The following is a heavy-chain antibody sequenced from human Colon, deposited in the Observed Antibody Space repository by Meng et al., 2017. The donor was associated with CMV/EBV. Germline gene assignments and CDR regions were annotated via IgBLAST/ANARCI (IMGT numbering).Heavy chain of an antibody. D-gene: IGHD1-26*01. Sequence: VSGGSIRSSSYYWGWVRQPPGQGFEWIGSLYYTGSTYYNTSLGSRVTMSVDTSRNQFSLKLSSVTVADTAVYYCARQGGASPTTGVFWGPGILVTVSS. J-gene: IGHJ4*02. CDR3: ARQGGASPTTGVF. CDR1: GGSIRSSSYY. V-gene: IGHV4-39*01. CDR2: LYYTGST.